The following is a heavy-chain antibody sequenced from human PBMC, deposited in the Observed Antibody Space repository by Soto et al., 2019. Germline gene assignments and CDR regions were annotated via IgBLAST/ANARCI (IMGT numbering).Heavy chain of an antibody. J-gene: IGHJ4*02. D-gene: IGHD4-17*01. CDR1: GGSISSGDYY. Sequence: SETLSLTCTVSGGSISSGDYYWSWIRQPPGKGLEWIGYIYYSGSTYYNPSLKSRVTISVDTSKNQFSLKLSSVTAADTAVYYCARDGLNLLSVYGDYNGFDYWGQGTLVTVSS. CDR3: ARDGLNLLSVYGDYNGFDY. V-gene: IGHV4-30-4*01. CDR2: IYYSGST.